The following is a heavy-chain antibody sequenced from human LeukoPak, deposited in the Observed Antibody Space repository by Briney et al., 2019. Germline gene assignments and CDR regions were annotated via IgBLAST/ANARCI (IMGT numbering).Heavy chain of an antibody. CDR3: ASILIVFMVDILTGYYNVRWFDP. J-gene: IGHJ5*02. D-gene: IGHD3-9*01. V-gene: IGHV4-34*01. Sequence: KSSETLSLTCAVYGGSFSGYYWSWIRQPPGKGLEGIGEINHSGSTNYNPSLKSRVTISVDTSKNQFSLKLRSVTAADTAVYYCASILIVFMVDILTGYYNVRWFDPWGQGTLVTVSS. CDR1: GGSFSGYY. CDR2: INHSGST.